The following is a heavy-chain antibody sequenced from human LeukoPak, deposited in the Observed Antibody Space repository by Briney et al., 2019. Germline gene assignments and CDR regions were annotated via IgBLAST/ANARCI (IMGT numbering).Heavy chain of an antibody. V-gene: IGHV1-2*02. D-gene: IGHD6-13*01. CDR1: GYTYTGYY. J-gene: IGHJ4*02. CDR2: LNPNSGGT. Sequence: ASVKVSCKASGYTYTGYYMHWVRQAPGQGLEWMGWLNPNSGGTNYAQKFQGRVTMTRDTSISTAYMELSRLRSDDTAVYYCARRWALWYSSTIRSSRYFDYWGQGTLVTVSS. CDR3: ARRWALWYSSTIRSSRYFDY.